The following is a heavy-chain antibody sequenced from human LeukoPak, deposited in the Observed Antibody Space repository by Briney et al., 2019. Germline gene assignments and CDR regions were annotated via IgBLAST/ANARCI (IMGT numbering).Heavy chain of an antibody. Sequence: GGSLRLSCAASGFTFSSYEMNWVRQAPGKGLEWVSYISSSGSTIYYADSVKGRFTISRDNAKNSLYLQMNSLRAEDTAVYYCASEIIFGSFDYWGQGTLVTVSS. J-gene: IGHJ4*02. D-gene: IGHD3-3*01. CDR2: ISSSGSTI. CDR1: GFTFSSYE. CDR3: ASEIIFGSFDY. V-gene: IGHV3-48*03.